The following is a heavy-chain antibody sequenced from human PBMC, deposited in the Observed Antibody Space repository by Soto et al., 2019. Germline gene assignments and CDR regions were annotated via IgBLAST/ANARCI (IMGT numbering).Heavy chain of an antibody. CDR2: IIPILGIA. CDR3: PRYCGGDCYEFSESYYYYCGMDV. Sequence: QVQLVQSGAEVKKPGSSVKVSCKACGGTFSGYPISWVRQAPGQGLEWMVRIIPILGIANYAQKFQGRVTITADKSTSTAYMELISLRSEDTAVYYCPRYCGGDCYEFSESYYYYCGMDVWGQARTVTVSS. CDR1: GGTFSGYP. V-gene: IGHV1-69*02. J-gene: IGHJ6*02. D-gene: IGHD2-21*02.